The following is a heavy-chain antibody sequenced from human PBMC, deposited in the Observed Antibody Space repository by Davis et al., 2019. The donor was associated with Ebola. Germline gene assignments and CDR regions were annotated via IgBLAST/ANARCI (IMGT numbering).Heavy chain of an antibody. CDR2: IYHSGTR. Sequence: SETLSLTCSVSGGSISSGGYYWSWIRQPPGKGLVWIGTIYHSGTRYYNPSLKSRVTMSVDTAKNQFSLKLSSVTAADTAVYYCATQYSNGWFDPWGQGTLVTVSS. CDR3: ATQYSNGWFDP. J-gene: IGHJ5*02. CDR1: GGSISSGGYY. D-gene: IGHD4-11*01. V-gene: IGHV4-39*07.